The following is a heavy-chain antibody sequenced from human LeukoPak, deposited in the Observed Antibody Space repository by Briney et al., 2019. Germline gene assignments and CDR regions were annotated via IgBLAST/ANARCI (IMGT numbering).Heavy chain of an antibody. Sequence: GASVKVSCKASGYTLTNYALNWVRQSPGQGLDWMGWINTNTGNRTYAHCFTGLFVFSFDTSDNTAYLQISSLKAEDTAIYYCARVQGYCSTTSCYPHYWGQGTLVTVSS. CDR2: INTNTGNR. CDR1: GYTLTNYA. J-gene: IGHJ4*02. CDR3: ARVQGYCSTTSCYPHY. D-gene: IGHD2-2*01. V-gene: IGHV7-4-1*02.